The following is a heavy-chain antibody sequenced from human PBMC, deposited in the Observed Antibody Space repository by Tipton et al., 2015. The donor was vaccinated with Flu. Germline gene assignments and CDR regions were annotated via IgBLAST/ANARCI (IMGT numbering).Heavy chain of an antibody. D-gene: IGHD6-19*01. Sequence: CAASGFTFDDYAMHWVRQAPGKGLEWVSLISGDGGSTYYADSVKGRFTISRDNSKNSLYLQMNSLRTEDTALYYCAVYSSGWLQPHDAFDIWGQGTMVTVSS. J-gene: IGHJ3*02. CDR1: GFTFDDYA. CDR3: AVYSSGWLQPHDAFDI. V-gene: IGHV3-43*02. CDR2: ISGDGGST.